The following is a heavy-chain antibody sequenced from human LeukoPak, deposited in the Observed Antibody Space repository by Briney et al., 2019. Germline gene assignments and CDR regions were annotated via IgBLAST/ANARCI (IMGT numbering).Heavy chain of an antibody. CDR3: ARDYDYVWGSYRDY. CDR2: ISSSGSTI. D-gene: IGHD3-16*01. Sequence: GGSLRLSCAASGFTFSSYEMNWVRQAPGKGLEWVSYISSSGSTIYYADSVKGRFTISRDNAKNSLYLQMNGLRAEDTAVYYCARDYDYVWGSYRDYWGQGTLVTVSS. CDR1: GFTFSSYE. J-gene: IGHJ4*02. V-gene: IGHV3-48*03.